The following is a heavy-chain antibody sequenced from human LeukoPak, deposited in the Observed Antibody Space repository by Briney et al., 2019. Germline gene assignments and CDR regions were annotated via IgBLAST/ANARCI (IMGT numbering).Heavy chain of an antibody. Sequence: PSETLSLTCTVSGGSISSYYWSWIRQPPGKGLEWIGYIYYSGSTNYNPSLKSRVTISVDTSKNQFSLKLSSVTAADTAVYYCARGGSRSGYSITYFDYWGQGTLVTVSS. J-gene: IGHJ4*02. CDR2: IYYSGST. CDR3: ARGGSRSGYSITYFDY. CDR1: GGSISSYY. V-gene: IGHV4-59*01. D-gene: IGHD3-22*01.